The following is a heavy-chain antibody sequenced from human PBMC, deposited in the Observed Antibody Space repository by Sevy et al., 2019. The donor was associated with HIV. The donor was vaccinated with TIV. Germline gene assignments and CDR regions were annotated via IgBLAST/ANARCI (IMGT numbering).Heavy chain of an antibody. CDR3: ARDRYYYYSSGRYDAFDI. CDR2: ISSSSSYI. V-gene: IGHV3-21*01. Sequence: GGSLRLSCAASGFTFSSYSMNWVRQAPGKGLEWVSSISSSSSYIYYADSVKGRFTISRDNAKNSLYLQMNSLRAEDTAVYYCARDRYYYYSSGRYDAFDIWGQGTMVTVSS. J-gene: IGHJ3*02. CDR1: GFTFSSYS. D-gene: IGHD3-22*01.